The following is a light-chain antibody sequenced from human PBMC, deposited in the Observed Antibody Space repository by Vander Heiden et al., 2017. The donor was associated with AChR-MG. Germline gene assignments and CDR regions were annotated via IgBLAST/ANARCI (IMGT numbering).Light chain of an antibody. CDR1: QSVLHSNGYKY. J-gene: IGKJ2*01. CDR2: LGS. V-gene: IGKV2-28*01. CDR3: KHDNPTYT. Sequence: DIVMTQSPLSLPVSPGEPASIHCTSSQSVLHSNGYKYFDCYPHKPGQSPHLLCYLGSNRACVAPDRFGGSASGTVFTIKISRVEAEVAGDYYCKHDNPTYTFGPGTKLEIK.